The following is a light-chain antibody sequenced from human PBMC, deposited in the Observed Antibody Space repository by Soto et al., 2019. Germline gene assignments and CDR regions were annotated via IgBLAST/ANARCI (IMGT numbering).Light chain of an antibody. CDR2: WAS. J-gene: IGKJ2*01. CDR1: QSLLYSSTNKNS. CDR3: QQYNNWPYT. Sequence: DIVMTQSPDSLAVSLGERATVNCRSSQSLLYSSTNKNSLAWYQHKPGQPPKLLLYWASTRESGVPDRFSGSGSGTDFTLTISNLQAADVAVYYCQQYNNWPYTFGQGTKLEIK. V-gene: IGKV4-1*01.